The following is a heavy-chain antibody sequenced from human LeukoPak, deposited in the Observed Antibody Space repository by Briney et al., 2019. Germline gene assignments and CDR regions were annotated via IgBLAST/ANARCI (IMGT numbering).Heavy chain of an antibody. V-gene: IGHV3-30*18. CDR1: GFTFSSSG. J-gene: IGHJ3*01. Sequence: PGGFPRLSCAASGFTFSSSGMHFLRQAPGKGLEWVAVISYDGGKKYYADSVERGFIISRNNYKNTMYLQMNSRRPEDTAVVYYAKTPGDSSGWGWDDFEGWGQVAIVTV. D-gene: IGHD6-19*01. CDR2: ISYDGGKK. CDR3: AKTPGDSSGWGWDDFEG.